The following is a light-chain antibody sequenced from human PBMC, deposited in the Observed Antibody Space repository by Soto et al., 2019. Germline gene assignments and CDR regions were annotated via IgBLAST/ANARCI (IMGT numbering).Light chain of an antibody. J-gene: IGKJ2*01. Sequence: EVVMTQSPATLSVSPGERATLSCRASQSVSSNLAWYQQKPGQAPRLLIYGASTRATGIPARFSGSGSGTEFTLTISSLQSEDFAVDYCQQYNGTPPKLTFGQGTKLEIK. V-gene: IGKV3-15*01. CDR3: QQYNGTPPKLT. CDR1: QSVSSN. CDR2: GAS.